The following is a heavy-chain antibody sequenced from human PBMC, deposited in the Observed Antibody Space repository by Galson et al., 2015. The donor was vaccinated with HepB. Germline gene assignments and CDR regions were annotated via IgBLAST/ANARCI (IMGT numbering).Heavy chain of an antibody. V-gene: IGHV1-18*01. Sequence: SVKVSCKASGYTFTSYGISWVRQAPGQGLEWMGWISAYNGNTNYAQKLQGRVTMTTDTSTSTAYMELRSLRSDDTAVYYCARGGWELPQSHYFDYWGQGTLVTVSS. CDR2: ISAYNGNT. CDR3: ARGGWELPQSHYFDY. J-gene: IGHJ4*02. CDR1: GYTFTSYG. D-gene: IGHD1-26*01.